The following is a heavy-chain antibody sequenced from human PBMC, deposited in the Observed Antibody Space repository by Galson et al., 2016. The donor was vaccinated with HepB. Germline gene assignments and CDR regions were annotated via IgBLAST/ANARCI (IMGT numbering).Heavy chain of an antibody. D-gene: IGHD5-12*01. Sequence: SLRLSCAASGFTFSSFAMHWVRQAPGKGLEWVAAVSYGEVYEFYADSVKGRLTISRDNSKNTLYLQMNSLTFEDTAVYYCTRELLRRSSFDYWGQGTLVTVS. CDR1: GFTFSSFA. CDR3: TRELLRRSSFDY. J-gene: IGHJ4*02. V-gene: IGHV3-30-3*01. CDR2: VSYGEVYE.